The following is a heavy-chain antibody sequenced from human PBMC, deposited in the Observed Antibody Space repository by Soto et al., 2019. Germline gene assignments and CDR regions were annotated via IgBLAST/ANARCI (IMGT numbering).Heavy chain of an antibody. CDR1: GYTFTSYG. CDR3: AREWGYYYDSSGYYYGDFDY. CDR2: TSAYNGNT. V-gene: IGHV1-18*04. Sequence: GASVKVSCKASGYTFTSYGISWVRQAPGQGLEWMGWTSAYNGNTNYAQKLQGRVTMTTDTSTSTAYMELRSLRSDDTAVYYCAREWGYYYDSSGYYYGDFDYWGQGTLVTVSS. D-gene: IGHD3-22*01. J-gene: IGHJ4*02.